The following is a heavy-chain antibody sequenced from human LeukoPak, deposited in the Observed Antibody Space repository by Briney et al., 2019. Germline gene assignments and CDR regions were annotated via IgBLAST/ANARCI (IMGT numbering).Heavy chain of an antibody. D-gene: IGHD5-18*01. V-gene: IGHV3-33*01. CDR2: ICYDGNNK. CDR1: GFTFSNYG. Sequence: GGSLTLSCAASGFTFSNYGIHWVRQAPSKGLEWVAVICYDGNNKYYADSVEGRFAISRDNSKNTLYLQMNSLRAEDTAVYYCARDASDTAMVGYFQRWGQGTLVNVSS. CDR3: ARDASDTAMVGYFQR. J-gene: IGHJ1*01.